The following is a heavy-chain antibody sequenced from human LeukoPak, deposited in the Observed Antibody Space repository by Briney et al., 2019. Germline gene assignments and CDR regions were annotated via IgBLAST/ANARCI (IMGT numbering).Heavy chain of an antibody. J-gene: IGHJ3*02. CDR2: ISSSSSYI. V-gene: IGHV3-21*01. D-gene: IGHD6-13*01. CDR1: GFTFSSYS. Sequence: GGSLRLSCAASGFTFSSYSMNWVRQALGKGLEWVSSISSSSSYIYYADSVKGRFTISRDNAKNSLYLQMNSLRAEDTAVYYCARGSGSSWEEAFDIWGQGTMVTVSS. CDR3: ARGSGSSWEEAFDI.